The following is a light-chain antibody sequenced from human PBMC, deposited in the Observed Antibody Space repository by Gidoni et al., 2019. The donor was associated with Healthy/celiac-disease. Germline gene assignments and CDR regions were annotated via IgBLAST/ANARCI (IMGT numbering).Light chain of an antibody. CDR1: QSVSSY. CDR2: DAS. V-gene: IGKV3-11*01. CDR3: QQRSNWPPLT. Sequence: EIVLTQSPAILSLSPGERATLSCRASQSVSSYLAWYQQKPCQAPRLLIYDASNRATGIPARFSGSGSGTDFTLTISSLEPEDFAVYYCQQRSNWPPLTFGQGTRLEIK. J-gene: IGKJ5*01.